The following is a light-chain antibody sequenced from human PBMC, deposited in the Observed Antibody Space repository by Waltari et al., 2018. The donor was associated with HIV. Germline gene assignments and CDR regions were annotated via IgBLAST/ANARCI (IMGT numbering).Light chain of an antibody. CDR1: SRDIGTYTY. V-gene: IGLV2-8*01. CDR3: SSYAGNNNYV. J-gene: IGLJ1*01. CDR2: EVN. Sequence: QPALTQPPSASGSPGQSVTISCTGTSRDIGTYTYVSWYQQHPGRAPNLLIYEVNKRPSGVPDRFSGSKSANTASLTVSGLQVVDEADYYCSSYAGNNNYVFGTGTRVTVL.